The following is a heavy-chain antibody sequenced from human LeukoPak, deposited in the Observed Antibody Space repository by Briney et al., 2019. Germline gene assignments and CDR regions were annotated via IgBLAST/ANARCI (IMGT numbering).Heavy chain of an antibody. V-gene: IGHV1-2*02. Sequence: GASVKVSCKASGYTFTVYYIHWLRQAPGQGLEWMGWINPNSGGTNYAQQFQGRVTMNRDTSIRTAYMELSSLTSDDTAVYYCARGSTVPATIRRAFDIWGQGTMVTVSS. CDR2: INPNSGGT. CDR1: GYTFTVYY. D-gene: IGHD2-2*01. CDR3: ARGSTVPATIRRAFDI. J-gene: IGHJ3*02.